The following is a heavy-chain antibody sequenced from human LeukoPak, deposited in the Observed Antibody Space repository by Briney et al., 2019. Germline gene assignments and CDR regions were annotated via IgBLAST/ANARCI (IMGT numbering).Heavy chain of an antibody. Sequence: SEPLSLTCTVSGASITTHDWSGLPQPPGKGLEYIGYIYYSGSTNYNPSLRSRLTISLDTSKNQFSLKLSSVTAADTAVYYCARGRGGGGSSNNWLDPWGQGSLVIVSS. CDR1: GASITTHD. D-gene: IGHD2-15*01. V-gene: IGHV4-59*11. CDR2: IYYSGST. CDR3: ARGRGGGGSSNNWLDP. J-gene: IGHJ5*02.